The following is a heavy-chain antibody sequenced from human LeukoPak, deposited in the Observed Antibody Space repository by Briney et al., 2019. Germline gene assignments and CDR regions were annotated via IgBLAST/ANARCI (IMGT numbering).Heavy chain of an antibody. D-gene: IGHD2-8*01. CDR3: ATKAYALDV. CDR2: IKQDGSER. CDR1: GFIFSSYW. J-gene: IGHJ6*04. V-gene: IGHV3-7*03. Sequence: GGSLRLSCAPSGFIFSSYWMSWVRQAPGKGLEWVANIKQDGSERYYVDSVKGRFTISRDNAKNSLYLQMNSLRAEDTAVYYCATKAYALDVWGKGTTVTVSS.